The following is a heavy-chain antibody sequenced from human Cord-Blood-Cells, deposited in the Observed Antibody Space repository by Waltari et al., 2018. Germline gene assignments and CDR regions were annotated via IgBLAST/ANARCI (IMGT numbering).Heavy chain of an antibody. D-gene: IGHD2-21*01. CDR1: GVSISSYY. Sequence: QVQLQESGPGLVKPSETLSLTCTVSGVSISSYYWRWLRQPPGQGRAWRGYIYYSGSTNYNPPLKSRVTISVDTSKNQFSLKLSSVTAADTAVYYCARGPVVIARYYYYYYGMDVWGQGTTVTVSS. CDR3: ARGPVVIARYYYYYYGMDV. CDR2: IYYSGST. J-gene: IGHJ6*02. V-gene: IGHV4-59*01.